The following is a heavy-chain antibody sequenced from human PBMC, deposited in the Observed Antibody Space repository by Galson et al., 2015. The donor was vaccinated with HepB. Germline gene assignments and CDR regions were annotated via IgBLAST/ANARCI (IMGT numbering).Heavy chain of an antibody. V-gene: IGHV3-48*03. CDR1: GFPFSSYE. CDR3: VRGYTYGDWGYGGWRN. Sequence: SLRLSCAASGFPFSSYEMNWVRQAPGKGLEWVSYIRSSGSTIYYADSVKGRFTISRDNAKNSLYPQMNSLRAEDTAVYYCVRGYTYGDWGYGGWRNWGQGTLVTVSS. J-gene: IGHJ4*02. D-gene: IGHD4-23*01. CDR2: IRSSGSTI.